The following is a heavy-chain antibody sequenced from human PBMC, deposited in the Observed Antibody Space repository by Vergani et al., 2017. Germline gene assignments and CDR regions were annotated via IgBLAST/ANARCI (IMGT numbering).Heavy chain of an antibody. J-gene: IGHJ4*02. Sequence: QVQLVQSGAEVKKPGASVKVSCKASGYTFTGYYMHWVRQAPGQGLEWMGWINPNSGGTNYAQKFQGRVTMTRDTSISTAYMGLSRLRSDDTAVYYCARDPREYYGSGSFQFAYWGQGTLVTVSS. V-gene: IGHV1-2*02. CDR3: ARDPREYYGSGSFQFAY. CDR2: INPNSGGT. CDR1: GYTFTGYY. D-gene: IGHD3-10*01.